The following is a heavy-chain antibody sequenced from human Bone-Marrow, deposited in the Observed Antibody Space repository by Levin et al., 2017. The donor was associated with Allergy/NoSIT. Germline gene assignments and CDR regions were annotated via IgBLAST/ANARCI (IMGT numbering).Heavy chain of an antibody. D-gene: IGHD2-2*01. J-gene: IGHJ4*02. V-gene: IGHV1-3*01. CDR1: GYTFTSDN. CDR3: ARVFIIGTSSLGF. CDR2: INPGNGNT. Sequence: GESLKISCKASGYTFTSDNIHWVRRAPGEGLQWMGWINPGNGNTKYSQNFQDRLTMTRDTSASTVYMELSSLTSEDTAMYYCARVFIIGTSSLGFWGQGTLVTVSS.